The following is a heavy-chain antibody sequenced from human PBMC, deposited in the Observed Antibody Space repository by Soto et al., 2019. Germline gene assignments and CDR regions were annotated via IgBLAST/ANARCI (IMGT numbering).Heavy chain of an antibody. V-gene: IGHV3-23*01. CDR2: IDGSGGDI. CDR3: AKDLRYYDSSGYYEAPYYFDY. D-gene: IGHD3-22*01. Sequence: GGSLRLSCAASGFTFSSYAMGWVRQAPGTGLEWVSVIDGSGGDISLADSVKGRFTISRDNSKSTLFLQMNSLRAEDTAVYYCAKDLRYYDSSGYYEAPYYFDYWGQGTLVTVSS. CDR1: GFTFSSYA. J-gene: IGHJ4*02.